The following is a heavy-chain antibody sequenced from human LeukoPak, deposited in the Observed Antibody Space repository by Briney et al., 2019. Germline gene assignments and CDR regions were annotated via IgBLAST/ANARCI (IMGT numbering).Heavy chain of an antibody. J-gene: IGHJ5*02. CDR3: ARNGYGPYYFDH. CDR2: IYHSGIT. V-gene: IGHV4-4*02. CDR1: SGSISSSYW. Sequence: SETLSLTCAVSSGSISSSYWWSWVRQIPGKGLEWIGEIYHSGITNYNPSLMSRVTISVDKSKNQFSLKVSTVTDADTAVYYCARNGYGPYYFDHWGQGTLVTVSS. D-gene: IGHD5-18*01.